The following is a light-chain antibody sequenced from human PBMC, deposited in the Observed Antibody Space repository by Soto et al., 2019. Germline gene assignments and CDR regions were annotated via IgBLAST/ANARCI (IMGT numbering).Light chain of an antibody. Sequence: EIVLTQSPATLSFSPGEKAALSCRASQSVGSDLAWYQQKPGQAPRLLIYDASYRAAGIPARFSASGSGTDFTLSISSLEPEDFTVYYCQHRGNFGQGTRLEIK. CDR2: DAS. J-gene: IGKJ5*01. V-gene: IGKV3-11*01. CDR3: QHRGN. CDR1: QSVGSD.